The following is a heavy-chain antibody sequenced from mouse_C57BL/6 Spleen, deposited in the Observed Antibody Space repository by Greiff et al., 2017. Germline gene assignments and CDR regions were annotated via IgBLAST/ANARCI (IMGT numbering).Heavy chain of an antibody. CDR3: ERPPSYYDYDQAWCAY. Sequence: VQLKQSGGDLVKPGGSLKLSCAASGFTFSSYGMSWVRQTPDKRLEWVATISSGGSYTYYPDSVKGRFTISRDNATNTLYLQMSSLKSEDTAMYYCERPPSYYDYDQAWCAYWGQGTLVTVSA. V-gene: IGHV5-6*01. J-gene: IGHJ3*01. CDR2: ISSGGSYT. CDR1: GFTFSSYG. D-gene: IGHD2-4*01.